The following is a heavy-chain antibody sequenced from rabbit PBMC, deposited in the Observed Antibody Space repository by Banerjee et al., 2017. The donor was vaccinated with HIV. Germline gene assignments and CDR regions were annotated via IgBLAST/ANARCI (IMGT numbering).Heavy chain of an antibody. Sequence: QQQLEESGGGLVKPEGSLTLTCKASGFDFSSSYYMCWVRQAPGKGLEWIGCIDTGSGSTYYASWAKGRFTISKTSSTTVTLQMTSLTAADTATYFCARDRDYDNLWGQGTLVTVS. V-gene: IGHV1S45*01. CDR2: IDTGSGST. J-gene: IGHJ4*01. D-gene: IGHD2-1*01. CDR1: GFDFSSSYY. CDR3: ARDRDYDNL.